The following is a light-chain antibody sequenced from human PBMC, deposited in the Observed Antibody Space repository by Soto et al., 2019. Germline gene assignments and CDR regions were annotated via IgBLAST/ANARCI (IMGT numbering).Light chain of an antibody. J-gene: IGLJ2*01. CDR2: DNM. Sequence: QSVLTQPPSVSEAPGQKVTLSCSGSSSNIGGNYVSWYQVVPRTAPKLLIYDNMKRHSGIPDRFSGSKSGTSATLGITELQIGDEAEYFCGTWDSSLGTVVFGGGTKLTVL. V-gene: IGLV1-51*01. CDR3: GTWDSSLGTVV. CDR1: SSNIGGNY.